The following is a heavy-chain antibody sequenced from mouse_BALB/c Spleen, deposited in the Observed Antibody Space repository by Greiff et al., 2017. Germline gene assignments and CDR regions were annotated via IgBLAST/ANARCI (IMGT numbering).Heavy chain of an antibody. Sequence: QVQLKQSGPELVKPGASVRISCKASGYTFTSYYIHWVKQRPGQGLEWIGWIYPGNVNTKYNEKFKGKATLTVDKSSSTAFMHLNSLTSEDSAVYYCARSGTGAMDYWGQGTSVTVSA. J-gene: IGHJ4*01. CDR1: GYTFTSYY. CDR3: ARSGTGAMDY. D-gene: IGHD3-3*01. V-gene: IGHV1S56*01. CDR2: IYPGNVNT.